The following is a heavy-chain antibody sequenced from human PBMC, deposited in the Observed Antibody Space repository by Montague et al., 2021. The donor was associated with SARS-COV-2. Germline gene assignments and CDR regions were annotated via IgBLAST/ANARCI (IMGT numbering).Heavy chain of an antibody. D-gene: IGHD7-27*01. CDR1: GFSLSTSGMC. Sequence: PALVKPTQTLTLTCTFSGFSLSTSGMCVSWIRQPQGKAREWLARIDWDEDKNYTPLLKTRPTISKYTSKNQVVLTMTNMNPGGTPTCYCARDWGCTHFDYWGQGTLVTVSS. CDR2: IDWDEDK. V-gene: IGHV2-70*11. J-gene: IGHJ4*02. CDR3: ARDWGCTHFDY.